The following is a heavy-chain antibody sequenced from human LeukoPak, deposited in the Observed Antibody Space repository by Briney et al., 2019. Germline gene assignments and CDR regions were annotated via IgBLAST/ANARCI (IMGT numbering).Heavy chain of an antibody. J-gene: IGHJ3*02. CDR3: ARDLGWADYVWGSYRYTDAFDI. V-gene: IGHV3-21*01. Sequence: NAGGSLRPSCAASGFTFSSYSMNWVRQAPGKGLEWVSSISSSSSYIYYADSVKGRFTISRDNAKNSLYLQMNSLRAEDTAVYYCARDLGWADYVWGSYRYTDAFDIWGQGTMVTVSS. CDR1: GFTFSSYS. D-gene: IGHD3-16*02. CDR2: ISSSSSYI.